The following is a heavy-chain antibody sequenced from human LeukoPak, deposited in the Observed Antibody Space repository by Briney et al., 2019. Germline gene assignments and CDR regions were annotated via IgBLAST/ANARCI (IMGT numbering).Heavy chain of an antibody. CDR2: IRDDGSHK. CDR1: GFTFSTYW. D-gene: IGHD1-26*01. Sequence: GGSLRLSCAASGFTFSTYWMTWVRQAPGKGLEWMANIRDDGSHKYYVDSVKGRFTISRDNAQNTLLLQMDSLRVEDTAVYYCVRHTRRSPGDYWGQGTLVTVST. J-gene: IGHJ4*02. CDR3: VRHTRRSPGDY. V-gene: IGHV3-7*01.